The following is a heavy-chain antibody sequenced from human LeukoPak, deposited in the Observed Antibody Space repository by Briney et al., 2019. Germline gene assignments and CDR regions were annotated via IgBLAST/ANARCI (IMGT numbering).Heavy chain of an antibody. CDR2: ISSSGNTI. D-gene: IGHD6-6*01. V-gene: IGHV3-48*03. J-gene: IGHJ3*02. CDR1: EFTFTSYE. Sequence: GGSLRLSCAASEFTFTSYELSLVRQAPGKGLELVSYISSSGNTISYADSVKGRFIIYRDNAKNSLYLQVISLRAEDTAVYYCARGPSIAARYDAFDIWGQGTMVTVSS. CDR3: ARGPSIAARYDAFDI.